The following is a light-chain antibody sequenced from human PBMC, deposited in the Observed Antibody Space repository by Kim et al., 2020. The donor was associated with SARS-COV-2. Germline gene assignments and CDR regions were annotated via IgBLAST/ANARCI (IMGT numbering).Light chain of an antibody. J-gene: IGLJ3*02. CDR2: GNS. CDR3: RSYDSRLSGSV. V-gene: IGLV1-40*01. CDR1: RSSIGAGYD. Sequence: TLSCTGGRSSIGAGYDVRGYQRLPRTAPKLLIYGNSHRPSGVPDRFSGSKSGTSASLAITGLQAEDEADYYCRSYDSRLSGSVFGGGTQLTVL.